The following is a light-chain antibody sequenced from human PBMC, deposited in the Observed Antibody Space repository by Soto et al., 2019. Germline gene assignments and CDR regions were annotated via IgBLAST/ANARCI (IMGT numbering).Light chain of an antibody. J-gene: IGKJ3*01. V-gene: IGKV1-39*01. Sequence: DIQMTQSPASLSASVGDSVTITCRAGQNISSYLNWYQLKPGKAPKLLIYAASSLQSGVPSRFSGSGSGTEFTLTVSSLQPDDFATYYCQQSYSLPFGFVPGTKVDIE. CDR1: QNISSY. CDR2: AAS. CDR3: QQSYSLPFG.